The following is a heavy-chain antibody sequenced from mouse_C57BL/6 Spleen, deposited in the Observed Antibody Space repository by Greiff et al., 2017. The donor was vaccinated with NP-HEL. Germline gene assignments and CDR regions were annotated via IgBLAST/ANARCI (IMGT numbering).Heavy chain of an antibody. Sequence: QVLLKQSGAELVRPGTSVKVSCKASGYAFTNYLIEWVKQRPGQGLEWIGVINPGSGGTNYNEKFKGKATLTADKSSSTAYMQLSSLTSEDSAVYFCARGGLDYYAMDYWGQGTSVTVSS. V-gene: IGHV1-54*01. CDR1: GYAFTNYL. CDR3: ARGGLDYYAMDY. CDR2: INPGSGGT. J-gene: IGHJ4*01.